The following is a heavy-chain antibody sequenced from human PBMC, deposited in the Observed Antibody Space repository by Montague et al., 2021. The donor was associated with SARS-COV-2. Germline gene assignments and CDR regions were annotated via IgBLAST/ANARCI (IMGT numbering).Heavy chain of an antibody. CDR2: FYYSGTT. J-gene: IGHJ5*01. CDR1: GDSISTTGYH. V-gene: IGHV4-39*06. D-gene: IGHD3-10*01. CDR3: ARESGYHSSGSARFDP. Sequence: SETLSLTCTVSGDSISTTGYHWGWIRQSPGKGLEWIGGFYYSGTTSSNPSLKSRVTISIDTSKNELPLKLGSVTAADTAVYFCARESGYHSSGSARFDPWGQGTHVTVSS.